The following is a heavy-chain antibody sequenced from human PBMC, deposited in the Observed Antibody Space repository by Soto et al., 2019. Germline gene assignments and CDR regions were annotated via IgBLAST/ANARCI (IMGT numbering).Heavy chain of an antibody. CDR3: XXXXXXXDX. Sequence: QVQLVQSGAEVKKPGASVKVSCKASGYTFTSYGISWVRQAPGQGLEWMGWISAYNGNTNYAQKLQGRVTMTTDTSTSTAYXXLXXXXSDXXAXXXXXXXXXXXDXWGQGTLVTVSS. CDR1: GYTFTSYG. V-gene: IGHV1-18*01. J-gene: IGHJ4*02. CDR2: ISAYNGNT.